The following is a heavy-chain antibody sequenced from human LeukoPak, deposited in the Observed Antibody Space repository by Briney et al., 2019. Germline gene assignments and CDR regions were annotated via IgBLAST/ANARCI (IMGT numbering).Heavy chain of an antibody. V-gene: IGHV3-33*01. Sequence: GGPLRLSCAASGFTLSSYCMHWARQAPGKGLEWVAVIWYDGSNKYYADSVKGRFTISRDNSKNTLYLQMNSLRAEDTAVYYCARDTNYLSGGVLGYWGQGTLVTVSS. CDR2: IWYDGSNK. J-gene: IGHJ4*02. CDR1: GFTLSSYC. D-gene: IGHD5-24*01. CDR3: ARDTNYLSGGVLGY.